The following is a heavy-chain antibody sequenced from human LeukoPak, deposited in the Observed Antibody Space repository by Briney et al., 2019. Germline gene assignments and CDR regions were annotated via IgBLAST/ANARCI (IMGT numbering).Heavy chain of an antibody. D-gene: IGHD3-10*01. CDR2: IYTSGST. CDR3: ARAVPITMVRGVITYYYYMDV. CDR1: GGSISSYY. J-gene: IGHJ6*03. Sequence: SETLSLTCTVSGGSISSYYWSWIRQPAGKGLEWIGRIYTSGSTNYSPSLKSRVTMSVDTSKNQFSLKLSSVTAADTAVYYCARAVPITMVRGVITYYYYMDVWGKGTTVTISS. V-gene: IGHV4-4*07.